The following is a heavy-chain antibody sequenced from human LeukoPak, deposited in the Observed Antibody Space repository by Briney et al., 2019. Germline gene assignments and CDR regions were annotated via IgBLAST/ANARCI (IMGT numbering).Heavy chain of an antibody. Sequence: SVKVSCKASGGSFRSYGINWVRQAPGQGLEWMGGIIPIFGTANYAQKFQGRVTITADESTSTAYMELSSLRSEDTAVYYCASRGQTGYYSPYYYYGMDVWGQGTTVTVSS. CDR2: IIPIFGTA. CDR1: GGSFRSYG. J-gene: IGHJ6*02. V-gene: IGHV1-69*01. D-gene: IGHD3-9*01. CDR3: ASRGQTGYYSPYYYYGMDV.